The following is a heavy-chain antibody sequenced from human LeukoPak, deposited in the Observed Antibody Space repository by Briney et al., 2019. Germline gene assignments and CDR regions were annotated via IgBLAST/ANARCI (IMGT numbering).Heavy chain of an antibody. CDR2: ISGSGGST. CDR1: GFTFSSYG. V-gene: IGHV3-23*01. CDR3: ARDLLSSEDY. J-gene: IGHJ4*02. Sequence: PWGSLRLSCAASGFTFSSYGMSWVRQAPGKGLEWVSAISGSGGSTYYADSVKGRFTISRDNSKNTLYLQMNSLRAEDTAVYYCARDLLSSEDYWGQGTLVTVSS.